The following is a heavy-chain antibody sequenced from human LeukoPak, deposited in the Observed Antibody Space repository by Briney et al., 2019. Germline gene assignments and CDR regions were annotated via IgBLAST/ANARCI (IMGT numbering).Heavy chain of an antibody. V-gene: IGHV3-7*01. J-gene: IGHJ6*03. D-gene: IGHD6-19*01. CDR3: AREDGYSSGWYGYYYYYMDV. CDR2: IKEDGSEK. CDR1: GFTFRKHW. Sequence: GGSLRLSCAATGFTFRKHWMSWVRQAIGKGLECVAKIKEDGSEKHYVDSVKGRFTISRDNAKNSLYLQMNSLRADDTAVYYCAREDGYSSGWYGYYYYYMDVWGKGTTVTVSS.